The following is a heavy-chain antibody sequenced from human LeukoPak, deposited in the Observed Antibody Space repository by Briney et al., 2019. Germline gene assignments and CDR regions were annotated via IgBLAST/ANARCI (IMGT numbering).Heavy chain of an antibody. Sequence: ASVKVSCKASGYTFTGYYMHWVRQAPGQGLEWMGWINPNSGGTNYAQKFQGRVTMTRDTSISTAYMELSRLRSDDMAVYYCARVLDSGYPVWDCWGQGTLVTVSS. V-gene: IGHV1-2*02. J-gene: IGHJ4*02. CDR2: INPNSGGT. CDR3: ARVLDSGYPVWDC. D-gene: IGHD5-12*01. CDR1: GYTFTGYY.